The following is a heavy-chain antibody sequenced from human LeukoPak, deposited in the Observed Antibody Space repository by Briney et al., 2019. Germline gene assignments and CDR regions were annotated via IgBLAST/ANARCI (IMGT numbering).Heavy chain of an antibody. CDR1: GYTFTSYD. J-gene: IGHJ4*02. CDR3: ARAVYTAMVEGEGY. D-gene: IGHD5-18*01. V-gene: IGHV1-8*01. CDR2: MNPNSGNT. Sequence: ASVKVSCKASGYTFTSYDINWVRQATGQGLEWMGWMNPNSGNTGYAQKFQGRVTMTRNTSISTAYMELSSLRSEDTAVYYCARAVYTAMVEGEGYWGQGTLVTVSS.